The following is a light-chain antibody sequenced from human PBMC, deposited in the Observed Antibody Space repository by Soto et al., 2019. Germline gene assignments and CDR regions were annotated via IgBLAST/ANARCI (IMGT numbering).Light chain of an antibody. V-gene: IGKV3-11*01. CDR2: EAS. J-gene: IGKJ4*01. CDR3: QQRGNWPPLT. Sequence: EVVLTQSPATLSLSPGETATLSCRASRSVDSNLAWYQHKPGQAPRLLIFEASTRATGVPARFSGSGSGTHVSLPINSREPEDVAVYYYQQRGNWPPLTFGGGTKVEI. CDR1: RSVDSN.